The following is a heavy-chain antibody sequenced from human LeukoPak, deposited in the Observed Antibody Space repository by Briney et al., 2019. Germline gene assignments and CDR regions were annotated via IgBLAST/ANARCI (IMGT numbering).Heavy chain of an antibody. Sequence: PGGSLRLSCAASGFTFSSYGMHWVRQAPGEGLEWVSSISSIGYDIYYADSVKGRFTISRDNAKKSLYLQMSSLRVEDTAVYYCARHGDGFYYGMDVWGQGTTVTVSS. V-gene: IGHV3-21*01. CDR1: GFTFSSYG. J-gene: IGHJ6*01. CDR3: ARHGDGFYYGMDV. CDR2: ISSIGYDI. D-gene: IGHD4-17*01.